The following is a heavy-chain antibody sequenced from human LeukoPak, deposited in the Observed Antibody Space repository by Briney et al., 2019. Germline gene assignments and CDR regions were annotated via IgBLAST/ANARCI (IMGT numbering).Heavy chain of an antibody. V-gene: IGHV3-23*01. J-gene: IGHJ4*02. CDR1: GFTFSSHA. CDR2: IGYGGGDI. D-gene: IGHD4-17*01. CDR3: ARYAPPTTVVTRFFDY. Sequence: GGSLRLSCAASGFTFSSHAMTWVRQAPGKGLEWVSVIGYGGGDIQYADSVKGRFTISRDNSKNTLYLQMNSLRAEDTAVYYCARYAPPTTVVTRFFDYWGQGTLVTVSS.